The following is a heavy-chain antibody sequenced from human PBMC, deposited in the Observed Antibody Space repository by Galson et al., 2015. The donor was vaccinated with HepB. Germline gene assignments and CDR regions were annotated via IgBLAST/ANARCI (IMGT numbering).Heavy chain of an antibody. CDR1: GFTFSSYW. CDR2: IKQDGSEK. CDR3: ARGYAPDH. J-gene: IGHJ4*02. Sequence: SLRLSCAASGFTFSSYWMTWVRQTPGKGLECVANIKQDGSEKSYVDSVKGRFTISRDNAKNSLYLQMNSLRVEDTALYYCARGYAPDHRRQGPLVALSS. D-gene: IGHD1-1*01. V-gene: IGHV3-7*01.